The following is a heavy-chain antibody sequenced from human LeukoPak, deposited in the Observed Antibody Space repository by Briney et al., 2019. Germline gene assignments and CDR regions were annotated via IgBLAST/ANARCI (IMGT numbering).Heavy chain of an antibody. J-gene: IGHJ6*02. V-gene: IGHV4-59*01. CDR1: GDSIRTYC. CDR2: IYYNGSS. CDR3: ARVWQEPRFDLYYYAMDV. D-gene: IGHD1-14*01. Sequence: SETLSLTGAVSGDSIRTYCWSWIRQPPGRGLEWIGQIYYNGSSKFNPPLKSRVTISVHTYNNLFSLKLSSVTAADTAMYYCARVWQEPRFDLYYYAMDVWGQGTTVTVSS.